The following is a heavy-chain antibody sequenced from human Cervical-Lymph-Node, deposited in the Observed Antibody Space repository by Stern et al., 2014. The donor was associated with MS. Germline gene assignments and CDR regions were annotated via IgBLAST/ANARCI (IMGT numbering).Heavy chain of an antibody. CDR2: ISKTGKTI. D-gene: IGHD3-10*01. Sequence: VQLVESGGGLVTPGGSLRLSCAASGFTFSDYYMIWIRQTPGTGLEWVSYISKTGKTIYYSDSVRGRFTISRDNANNSLYLQMNSLRAEDTAVYYCAREELTREFFDCWGQGTPVTVSS. CDR1: GFTFSDYY. J-gene: IGHJ4*02. V-gene: IGHV3-11*01. CDR3: AREELTREFFDC.